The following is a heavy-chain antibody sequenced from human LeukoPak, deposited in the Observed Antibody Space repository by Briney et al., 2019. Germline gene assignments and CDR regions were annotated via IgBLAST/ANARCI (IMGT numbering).Heavy chain of an antibody. V-gene: IGHV3-49*04. CDR3: TRSAGYRSGWYHDY. Sequence: GGSLRLSCTASGFTFGDCAMSWVRQAPGKGLEWVGFIRSKAYGGTTEYAASVKGRFTISRDDSKSIAYLQMNSLKTEDTAVCYCTRSAGYRSGWYHDYWGQGTLVTVSS. CDR2: IRSKAYGGTT. CDR1: GFTFGDCA. D-gene: IGHD6-19*01. J-gene: IGHJ4*02.